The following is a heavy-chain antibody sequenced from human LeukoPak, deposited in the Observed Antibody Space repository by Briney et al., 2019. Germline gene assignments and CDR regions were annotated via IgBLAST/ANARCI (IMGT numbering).Heavy chain of an antibody. D-gene: IGHD4-17*01. CDR2: INPNSGAT. CDR1: GYTFTGYY. CDR3: ARAAVTTLPYFDY. V-gene: IGHV1-2*02. J-gene: IGHJ4*02. Sequence: ASVTVSCKASGYTFTGYYMHWVRQAPGQGLEWMGWINPNSGATNYAQKFQGRVTMTRDTSISTAYMELSRLRSDDTALYYCARAAVTTLPYFDYWGQGTLVTVSS.